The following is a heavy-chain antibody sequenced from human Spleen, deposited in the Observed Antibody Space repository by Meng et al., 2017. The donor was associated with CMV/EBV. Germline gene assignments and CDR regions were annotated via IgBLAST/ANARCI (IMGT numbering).Heavy chain of an antibody. V-gene: IGHV3-30*04. CDR1: GFSFRTYA. D-gene: IGHD3-22*01. Sequence: GESLKISCAASGFSFRTYAMYWVRQAPGKGLEWVAVISYDGSNKWYADSVKGRFTISRDNSKNTLYLQMNSLRAEDTAVYYCARDMSPIGYYDSSGWGYCDYWGQGTLVTVSS. CDR2: ISYDGSNK. CDR3: ARDMSPIGYYDSSGWGYCDY. J-gene: IGHJ4*02.